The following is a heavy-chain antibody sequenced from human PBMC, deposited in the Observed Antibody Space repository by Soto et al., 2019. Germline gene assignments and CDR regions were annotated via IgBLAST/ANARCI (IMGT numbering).Heavy chain of an antibody. Sequence: QLQLQESGPGLVKPSETLSLTCTVSGGSISSSSYYWGWIRQPPGKGLEWIGSIYYSGSTYYNPSLKSRVTISADTSKNQFSLRLSSVTAADTAVYYCATGNTVTEWYFDYWGQGTLVTVSS. D-gene: IGHD4-17*01. V-gene: IGHV4-39*01. CDR3: ATGNTVTEWYFDY. CDR1: GGSISSSSYY. J-gene: IGHJ4*02. CDR2: IYYSGST.